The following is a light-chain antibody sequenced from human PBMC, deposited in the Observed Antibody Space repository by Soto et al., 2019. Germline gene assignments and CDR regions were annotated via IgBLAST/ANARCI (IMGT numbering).Light chain of an antibody. Sequence: DLVMTQSPLSLPVTPGEPASISCNSSQSLLQSNGYNYLDWYLQQPGQYPQLLIYFGSYRASGVPDRFSGSGSGTDFTLQIRRVEAEDVAIYYCMQAQQTPPTFGQGTKVEIK. CDR2: FGS. V-gene: IGKV2-28*01. CDR1: QSLLQSNGYNY. J-gene: IGKJ1*01. CDR3: MQAQQTPPT.